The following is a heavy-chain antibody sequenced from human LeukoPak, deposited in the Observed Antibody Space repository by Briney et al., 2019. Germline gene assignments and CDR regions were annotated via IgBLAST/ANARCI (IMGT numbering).Heavy chain of an antibody. D-gene: IGHD6-13*01. CDR2: ISYTGST. CDR1: GGSISSYY. V-gene: IGHV4-59*01. Sequence: SETLSLTCTVSGGSISSYYVSWIRQPPGKGLEWIGYISYTGSTDYNPSLKSRVTISVDMSKNQFSLKVSSVTAADTAVYYCARARGIAAAALRSDVFDIWGQGTMVFVSS. CDR3: ARARGIAAAALRSDVFDI. J-gene: IGHJ3*02.